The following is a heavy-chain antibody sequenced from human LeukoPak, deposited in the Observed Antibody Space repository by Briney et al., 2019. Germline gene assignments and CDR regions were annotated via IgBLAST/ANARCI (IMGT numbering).Heavy chain of an antibody. CDR3: AKGYTDFDH. Sequence: GGSLRLSCAASGFTFDDYTMHWVRQAPGKGLEWVSLISWDGGSTYYADSVKGRFTISRDNSKNTLYLQMNSLRVEDTAVYYCAKGYTDFDHWGQGTLVTVSS. D-gene: IGHD5-18*01. J-gene: IGHJ4*02. CDR2: ISWDGGST. CDR1: GFTFDDYT. V-gene: IGHV3-43*01.